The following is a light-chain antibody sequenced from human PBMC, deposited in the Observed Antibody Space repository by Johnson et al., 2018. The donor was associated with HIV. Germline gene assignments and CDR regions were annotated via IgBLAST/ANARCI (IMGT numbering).Light chain of an antibody. CDR3: GTWDSSVSADLYV. CDR2: DNN. CDR1: SSNIGNNY. Sequence: QSVLTQPPSVSAAPGQKVTISCSGSSSNIGNNYVSWYQQLPGTAPKLLIYDNNKRPSGIPDRFSGSKSGTSATLGITGLQTGDEADYYCGTWDSSVSADLYVFGTGTKVTVL. J-gene: IGLJ1*01. V-gene: IGLV1-51*01.